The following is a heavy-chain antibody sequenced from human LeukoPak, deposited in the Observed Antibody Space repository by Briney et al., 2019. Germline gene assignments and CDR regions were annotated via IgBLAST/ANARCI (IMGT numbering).Heavy chain of an antibody. CDR2: INTDGSST. CDR3: ARAGYDSSGSYIATFDY. CDR1: GFTFSSYW. D-gene: IGHD3-22*01. J-gene: IGHJ4*02. Sequence: PGGSLRLSCGASGFTFSSYWMFWVRQAPGKGLVWVSRINTDGSSTTHADSGKGRFTISRDNAKNTLYLQMNSLRAEDTAVYYCARAGYDSSGSYIATFDYWGQGTLVTVSS. V-gene: IGHV3-74*01.